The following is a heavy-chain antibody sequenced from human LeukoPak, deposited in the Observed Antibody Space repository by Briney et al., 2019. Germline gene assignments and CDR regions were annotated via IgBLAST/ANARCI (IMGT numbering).Heavy chain of an antibody. CDR2: IIPIFGTA. CDR3: ARASHIYCGGDCYPYYYYGMDV. J-gene: IGHJ6*02. V-gene: IGHV1-69*13. D-gene: IGHD2-21*02. CDR1: GGTFSSYA. Sequence: ASVKVSCKDSGGTFSSYAISWVRQAPGQGLEWMGGIIPIFGTANYAQKFQGRVTITADESTSTAYMELSSLRSEDTAVYYCARASHIYCGGDCYPYYYYGMDVWGQGTTVTVSS.